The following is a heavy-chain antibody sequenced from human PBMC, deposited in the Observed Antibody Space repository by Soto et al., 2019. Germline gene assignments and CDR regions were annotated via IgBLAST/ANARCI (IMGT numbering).Heavy chain of an antibody. D-gene: IGHD3-16*01. J-gene: IGHJ3*02. CDR1: GFTFSNAW. V-gene: IGHV3-15*01. CDR3: TTDWAGISLEYAYDAFDI. CDR2: IKSKTDGGTT. Sequence: GGSLRLSCAASGFTFSNAWMSWVRQAPGKGLEWVGRIKSKTDGGTTDYAAPVKGRFTISRDDSKNTLYLQMNSLKTEDTAVYYGTTDWAGISLEYAYDAFDIWGQGTMVTVSS.